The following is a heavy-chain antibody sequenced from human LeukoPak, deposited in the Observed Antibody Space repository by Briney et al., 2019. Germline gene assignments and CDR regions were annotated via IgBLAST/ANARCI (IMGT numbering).Heavy chain of an antibody. CDR2: IIPIFGTA. D-gene: IGHD2-2*01. J-gene: IGHJ5*02. Sequence: ASVKVSCKASGYTFTGYYMHWVRQAPGQGLEWMGGIIPIFGTANYAQKFQGGVTITADESTSTAYMELSSLRSEDTAVYYCARDRYCSSTSCYLDWFDPWGQGTLVTVSS. V-gene: IGHV1-69*13. CDR1: GYTFTGYY. CDR3: ARDRYCSSTSCYLDWFDP.